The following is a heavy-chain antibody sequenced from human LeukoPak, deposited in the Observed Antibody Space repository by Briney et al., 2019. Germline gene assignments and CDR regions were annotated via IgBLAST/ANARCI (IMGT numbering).Heavy chain of an antibody. V-gene: IGHV4-4*07. D-gene: IGHD6-19*01. CDR1: GGSISSYY. CDR2: IYTSGST. CDR3: ARDGVEGPYSSGWYTGFDY. Sequence: SETLSLTCTVSGGSISSYYWSWIRQPAGKGLEWIGRIYTSGSTNYNPSLKSRVTMSVDTSKNQFSLKLSSVTAADTAVYYCARDGVEGPYSSGWYTGFDYWGQGTLVTVSS. J-gene: IGHJ4*02.